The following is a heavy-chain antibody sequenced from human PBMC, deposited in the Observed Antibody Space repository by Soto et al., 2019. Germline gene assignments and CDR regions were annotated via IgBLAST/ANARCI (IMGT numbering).Heavy chain of an antibody. D-gene: IGHD1-26*01. V-gene: IGHV3-23*01. CDR2: LGGGEADT. J-gene: IGHJ5*01. Sequence: DVQLLESGGGLVQPGGSLTLSCAASRFIFSDFAMSWVRQAPGKGLEWVSSLGGGEADTYYADSVKGRFTISRDNSKNTLDLQMDSLRDEDTAVYYCAKDEVSYNGKWDWFDSWGQGTLVTVSS. CDR1: RFIFSDFA. CDR3: AKDEVSYNGKWDWFDS.